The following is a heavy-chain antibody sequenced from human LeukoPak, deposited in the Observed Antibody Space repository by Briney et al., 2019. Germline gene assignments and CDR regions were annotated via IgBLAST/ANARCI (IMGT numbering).Heavy chain of an antibody. J-gene: IGHJ4*02. D-gene: IGHD3-10*01. CDR2: INAGNGNT. Sequence: ASVKVSSKASGYTFTNYAIHWVRQAPGQRHEWMGWINAGNGNTKYSQKYQGRLTITSDISATTVYMELSSLRPEDTAFYYCARGLLWFAELSPFGHWGQGTLVTVSS. CDR1: GYTFTNYA. CDR3: ARGLLWFAELSPFGH. V-gene: IGHV1-3*01.